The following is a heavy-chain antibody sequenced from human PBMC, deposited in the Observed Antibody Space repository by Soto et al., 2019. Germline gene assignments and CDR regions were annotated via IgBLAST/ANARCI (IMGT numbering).Heavy chain of an antibody. CDR2: IEPSDSYT. CDR1: GYSFTSYY. Sequence: EVLLVQSGAEVKKPGESLRISCKGSGYSFTSYYINWVRQMPGKGLEWMGKIEPSDSYTNYSPSFQGHVSISADKSISTAYLQWSSLKASDTGMYYCATRRGYTGYGAFGIWGQGTMVTVSS. D-gene: IGHD5-12*01. J-gene: IGHJ3*02. V-gene: IGHV5-10-1*01. CDR3: ATRRGYTGYGAFGI.